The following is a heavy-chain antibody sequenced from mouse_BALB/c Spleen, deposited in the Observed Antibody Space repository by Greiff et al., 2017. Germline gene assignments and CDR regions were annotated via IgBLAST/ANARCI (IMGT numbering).Heavy chain of an antibody. CDR2: ILPGSGST. Sequence: VQLQQSGAELMKPGASVKISCKATGYTFSSYWIEWVKQRPGHGLEWIGEILPGSGSTNYNEKFKGKATFTADTSSNTAYMQLSSLTSEDSAVYYCARSNYGSSYYLAWFAYWGQGTLVTVSA. CDR1: GYTFSSYW. D-gene: IGHD1-1*01. CDR3: ARSNYGSSYYLAWFAY. J-gene: IGHJ3*01. V-gene: IGHV1-9*01.